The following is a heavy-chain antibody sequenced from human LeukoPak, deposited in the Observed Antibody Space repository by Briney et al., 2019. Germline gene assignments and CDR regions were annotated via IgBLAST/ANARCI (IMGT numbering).Heavy chain of an antibody. J-gene: IGHJ4*02. CDR2: IHPSGINT. D-gene: IGHD2-2*01. CDR1: GSNFMQYG. V-gene: IGHV3-23*05. Sequence: GGSLRLSCVGSGSNFMQYGMMWVRQAPGKGLEWVSTIHPSGINTHHADSVKGRFTISRDNSKNTLYLQMNSLRVEDTAIYYCARDPSTLLPTDDSWGQGTLVAVSS. CDR3: ARDPSTLLPTDDS.